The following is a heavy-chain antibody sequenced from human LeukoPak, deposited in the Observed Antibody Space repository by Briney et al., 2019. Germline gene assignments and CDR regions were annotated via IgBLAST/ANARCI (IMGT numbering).Heavy chain of an antibody. V-gene: IGHV3-74*01. CDR3: AISRYSGSSLDY. CDR2: ISGDGGTS. D-gene: IGHD1-26*01. J-gene: IGHJ4*02. CDR1: GFTFTTYW. Sequence: GGSLRLSCAASGFTFTTYWMHWVRQAPGKGLMWVSRISGDGGTSAYADSVKGRFTISRDNAKNTLYPQMNSLRTEDTALYYCAISRYSGSSLDYWGQGSLVTVPS.